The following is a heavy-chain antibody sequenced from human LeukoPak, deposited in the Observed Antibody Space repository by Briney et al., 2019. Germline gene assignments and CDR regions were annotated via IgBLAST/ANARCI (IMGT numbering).Heavy chain of an antibody. CDR3: AGSGLGAPFDS. V-gene: IGHV4-59*08. J-gene: IGHJ4*02. Sequence: PSETLSLTCTVSGGSISSYYWSWIRQPPGKGLEWIGYIHYSGSTLFNPSLNSRMTISLDTSKNQFSLRLYSVTAADTAVYYCAGSGLGAPFDSWGQGTLVTVSS. D-gene: IGHD1-26*01. CDR1: GGSISSYY. CDR2: IHYSGST.